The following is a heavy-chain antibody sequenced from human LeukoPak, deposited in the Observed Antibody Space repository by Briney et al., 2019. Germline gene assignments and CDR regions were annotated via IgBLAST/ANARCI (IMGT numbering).Heavy chain of an antibody. CDR3: ARCWGCGSYVEEDAFDI. CDR2: INHSGST. CDR1: GGSFSGYY. V-gene: IGHV4-34*01. D-gene: IGHD1-26*01. J-gene: IGHJ3*02. Sequence: SETLSLTCAVYGGSFSGYYWSWIRQPPGKGLEWIGEINHSGSTNYNPSLKSRVTISVDTSKNQFSLKLSSVTAADTAVYYCARCWGCGSYVEEDAFDIWGQGTMVTVSS.